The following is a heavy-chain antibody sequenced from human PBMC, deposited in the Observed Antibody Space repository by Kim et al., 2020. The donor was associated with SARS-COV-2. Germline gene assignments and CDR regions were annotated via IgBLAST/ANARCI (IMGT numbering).Heavy chain of an antibody. CDR1: GFTFSSYA. D-gene: IGHD3-10*01. V-gene: IGHV3-30*04. Sequence: GGSLRLSCAASGFTFSSYAMHWVRQAPGKGLEWVAVISYDGSNKYYADSVKGRFTISRDNSKNTLYLQMNSLRAEDTAVYYCARDPGGSGSYYQDYWGQGTLVTVSS. CDR3: ARDPGGSGSYYQDY. CDR2: ISYDGSNK. J-gene: IGHJ4*02.